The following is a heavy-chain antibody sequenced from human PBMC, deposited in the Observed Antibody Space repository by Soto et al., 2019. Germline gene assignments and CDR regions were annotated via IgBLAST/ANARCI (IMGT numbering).Heavy chain of an antibody. CDR3: AKERTYYYGSGSYHHYGMDV. CDR2: IRGSGGST. CDR1: GFTFSSYA. J-gene: IGHJ6*02. D-gene: IGHD3-10*01. Sequence: GGSLRLSCAASGFTFSSYAMSWVRQAPGKGLEWVSSIRGSGGSTQYADSVKGRFTISRDNSKNTLYLQMNSLRAEDTAVYYCAKERTYYYGSGSYHHYGMDVWGQGT. V-gene: IGHV3-23*01.